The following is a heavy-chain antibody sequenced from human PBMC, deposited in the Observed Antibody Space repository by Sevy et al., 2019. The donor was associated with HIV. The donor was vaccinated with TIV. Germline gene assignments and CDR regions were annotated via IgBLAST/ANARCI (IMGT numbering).Heavy chain of an antibody. Sequence: GGSLRLSCAASGFTFDDYAMHWVRQAPGKGLEWVSGIRWNSGSIGYADSVKGRFTISRDNAKNALYLQMNSLRAEDTALYYCAKDTARGLFFWSGYYTYWGQGTLVTVSS. J-gene: IGHJ4*02. D-gene: IGHD3-3*01. CDR2: IRWNSGSI. CDR1: GFTFDDYA. V-gene: IGHV3-9*01. CDR3: AKDTARGLFFWSGYYTY.